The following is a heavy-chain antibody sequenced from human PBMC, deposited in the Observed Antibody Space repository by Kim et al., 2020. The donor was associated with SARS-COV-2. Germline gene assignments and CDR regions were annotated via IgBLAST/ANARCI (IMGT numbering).Heavy chain of an antibody. J-gene: IGHJ5*02. V-gene: IGHV3-48*03. CDR3: ARGYYDFWRLGFDP. D-gene: IGHD3-3*01. Sequence: ADSVKGRFTISRDNAKNSLYLQMNSLRAEDTAVYYCARGYYDFWRLGFDPWGQGTLVTVSS.